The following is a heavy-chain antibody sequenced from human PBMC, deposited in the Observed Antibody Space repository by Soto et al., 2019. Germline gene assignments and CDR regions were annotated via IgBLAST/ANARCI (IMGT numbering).Heavy chain of an antibody. Sequence: QVQLQESGPGLVKPSGTLSLTCAVSGGSISSSNWWSWVRQPPGKGLEWIGEIYHSGSTNYNPSPKSRVTISVDKSTNQFSLKLSSVTAADTAVYYCARAQDYYDSSGIYYYYYGMDVWGQGTTVTVSS. CDR2: IYHSGST. V-gene: IGHV4-4*02. CDR3: ARAQDYYDSSGIYYYYYGMDV. J-gene: IGHJ6*02. CDR1: GGSISSSNW. D-gene: IGHD3-22*01.